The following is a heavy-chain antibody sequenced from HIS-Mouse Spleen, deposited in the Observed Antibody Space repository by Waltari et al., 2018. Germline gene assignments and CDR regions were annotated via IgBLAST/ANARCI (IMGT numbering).Heavy chain of an antibody. Sequence: QLQLQESGPGLVKPSETLSLTCTVSGGSISSSSYYWGWIRQPPGKGLGWIGSIYYSGSTYYNPSLKSRVTISVDTSKNQFALKLSSVTAADTAVYYCARDLSKELATSYWGQGTLVTVSS. D-gene: IGHD3-10*01. CDR3: ARDLSKELATSY. V-gene: IGHV4-39*07. J-gene: IGHJ4*02. CDR2: IYYSGST. CDR1: GGSISSSSYY.